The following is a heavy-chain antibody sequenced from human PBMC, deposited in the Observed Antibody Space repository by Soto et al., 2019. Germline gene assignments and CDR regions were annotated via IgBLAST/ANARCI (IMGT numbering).Heavy chain of an antibody. V-gene: IGHV4-31*03. CDR3: ARCGFDWLLSAAYGMDV. D-gene: IGHD3-9*01. CDR2: IYYSGST. Sequence: TLSLTCTVSGGSISSGGYYWSWIRQHPGKGLEWIGYIYYSGSTYYNPSLKSRVTISVDTSKNQFSLKLSSVTAADTAVYYCARCGFDWLLSAAYGMDVWGQGTTVTVS. CDR1: GGSISSGGYY. J-gene: IGHJ6*02.